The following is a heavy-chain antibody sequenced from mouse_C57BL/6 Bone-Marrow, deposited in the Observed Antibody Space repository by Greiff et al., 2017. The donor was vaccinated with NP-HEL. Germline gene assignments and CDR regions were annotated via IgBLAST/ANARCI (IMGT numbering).Heavy chain of an antibody. CDR3: VSYYYGSRNGFAY. J-gene: IGHJ3*01. Sequence: QVQLQQSGAELARPGASVKMSCKASGYTFTSYTMHWVKQRPGQGLEWIGYINPSSGYTKYNQKFKDKATLTADKSSSTAYMQLSSLTSEDSAVYYCVSYYYGSRNGFAYWGQGTLVTVSA. V-gene: IGHV1-4*01. CDR2: INPSSGYT. CDR1: GYTFTSYT. D-gene: IGHD1-1*01.